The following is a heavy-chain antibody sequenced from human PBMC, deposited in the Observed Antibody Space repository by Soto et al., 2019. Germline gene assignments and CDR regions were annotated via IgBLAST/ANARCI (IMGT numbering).Heavy chain of an antibody. CDR1: GYTFTGYY. J-gene: IGHJ4*02. V-gene: IGHV1-2*04. CDR3: ARGRIAAAGDFDY. D-gene: IGHD6-13*01. Sequence: SVKASCKASGYTFTGYYMPWVRQAPGQGLEWMGWIKPNSGGTNYAQKFQGWVTMTRDTSISTAYMELSRLRSDDTAVYYCARGRIAAAGDFDYWGQGTLVTVSS. CDR2: IKPNSGGT.